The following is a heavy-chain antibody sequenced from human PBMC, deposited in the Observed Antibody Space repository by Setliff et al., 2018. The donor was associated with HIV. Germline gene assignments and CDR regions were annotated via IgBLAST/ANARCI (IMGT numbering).Heavy chain of an antibody. J-gene: IGHJ6*03. Sequence: ASVKVSCKASGGTFSSYGISWVRQAPGQGLEWMGGITPISGTANYAQKFQGRVTIAADEFTSTAYMELSSLRSEDTAVYYCVRGGQYYRSTYYYYYMDVWGKGTTGTV. V-gene: IGHV1-69*13. CDR1: GGTFSSYG. CDR2: ITPISGTA. CDR3: VRGGQYYRSTYYYYYMDV. D-gene: IGHD3-16*02.